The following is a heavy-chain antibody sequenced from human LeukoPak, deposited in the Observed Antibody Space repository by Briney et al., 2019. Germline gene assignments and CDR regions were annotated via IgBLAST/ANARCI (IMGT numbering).Heavy chain of an antibody. CDR1: GYTFTSFD. CDR2: MNPNSGNT. CDR3: ARWGDYGGYVDWFDP. J-gene: IGHJ5*02. Sequence: ASVKVSCKASGYTFTSFDTNWVRQATGQGLEWMGWMNPNSGNTGYAQKFQGRVTMTRNTSISTAYMELSSLRSEDTAVYYCARWGDYGGYVDWFDPWGQGTLVTVSS. V-gene: IGHV1-8*01. D-gene: IGHD4-17*01.